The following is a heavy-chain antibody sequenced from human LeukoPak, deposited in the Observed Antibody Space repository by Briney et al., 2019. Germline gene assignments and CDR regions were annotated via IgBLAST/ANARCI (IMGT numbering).Heavy chain of an antibody. D-gene: IGHD6-13*01. CDR3: ARGDSSSSLLWFFDL. J-gene: IGHJ2*01. CDR1: GFTFSSHG. V-gene: IGHV3-33*01. Sequence: GGSLRLSCAASGFTFSSHGMHWIRQAPGKGLEWVAVIWSDGTNKNYADSVKGRFTISRDNSKNTVYLQMDSLSAEDTAVYYCARGDSSSSLLWFFDLWGRGTLVTVSS. CDR2: IWSDGTNK.